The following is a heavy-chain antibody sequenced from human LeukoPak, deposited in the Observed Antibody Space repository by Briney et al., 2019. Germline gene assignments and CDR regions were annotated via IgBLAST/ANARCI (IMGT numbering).Heavy chain of an antibody. J-gene: IGHJ4*02. CDR3: ARDGDIVATTYFFDY. CDR1: GFTVSSNY. V-gene: IGHV3-11*06. CDR2: ITSSSAYT. Sequence: GGSLRLSCAASGFTVSSNYMSWIRQAPGKGLEWVSYITSSSAYTNYADSVKGRFTISRDNAENSLYLQMDSLRAEDTAIYYCARDGDIVATTYFFDYWGQGTLVTVSS. D-gene: IGHD5-12*01.